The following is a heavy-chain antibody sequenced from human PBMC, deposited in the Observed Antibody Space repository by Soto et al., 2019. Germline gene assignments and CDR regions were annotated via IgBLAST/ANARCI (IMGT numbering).Heavy chain of an antibody. CDR1: GYNFATYW. CDR3: ARRGYSYGLDV. D-gene: IGHD5-18*01. CDR2: IYPGDSDT. J-gene: IGHJ6*02. V-gene: IGHV5-51*01. Sequence: GESLKISCKGSGYNFATYWIAWVRQVPGKGPEWMGIIYPGDSDTSYSPSFQGQVTISVDKSISTAYLQWNSLKASDTAVYYCARRGYSYGLDVWGQGTKVTVSS.